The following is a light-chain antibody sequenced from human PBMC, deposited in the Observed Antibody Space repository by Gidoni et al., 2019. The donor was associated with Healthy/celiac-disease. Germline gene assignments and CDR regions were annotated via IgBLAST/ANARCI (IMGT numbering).Light chain of an antibody. CDR2: DVS. Sequence: QSALTQPASVSGSPGQSITISCTGTSSDVGGYNYVSWYQPHPGKAPKLMIYDVSNRPSVVSNRFSGSKTGNTASLTISGLQAEEAADYYCSSYTSSSTLVFGGGTKLTVL. CDR1: SSDVGGYNY. CDR3: SSYTSSSTLV. V-gene: IGLV2-14*01. J-gene: IGLJ3*02.